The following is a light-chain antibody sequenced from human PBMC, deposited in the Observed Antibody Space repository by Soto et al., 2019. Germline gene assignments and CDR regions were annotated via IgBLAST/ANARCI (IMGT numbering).Light chain of an antibody. CDR1: SNDVGNHNF. V-gene: IGLV2-8*01. CDR3: SSYAGRNNLGV. J-gene: IGLJ1*01. Sequence: QSALTQPPSASGSPGQSVTISCTGTSNDVGNHNFVSWYQHHPGKAPKLIIYAVTKRPSGIPDRFSGSKSGNTASLTVSGPQAEDKADYYCSSYAGRNNLGVFGTGTKVTVL. CDR2: AVT.